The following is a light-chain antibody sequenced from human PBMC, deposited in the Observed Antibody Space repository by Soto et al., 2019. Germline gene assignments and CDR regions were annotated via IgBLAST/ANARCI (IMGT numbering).Light chain of an antibody. V-gene: IGKV3-20*01. CDR2: GAS. Sequence: EIVMTQSPATLSVSPGERATLSCGASQSVSSNLAWYQQKPGQAPRLLIYGASTRATGIPDRFSGSGSGTDFTLTISRLEPEDFAVYSCQQYGISPRTFGQGTKLEIK. CDR3: QQYGISPRT. CDR1: QSVSSN. J-gene: IGKJ2*01.